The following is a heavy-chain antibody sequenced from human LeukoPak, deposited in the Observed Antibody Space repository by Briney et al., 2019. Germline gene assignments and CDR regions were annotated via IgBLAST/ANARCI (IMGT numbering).Heavy chain of an antibody. CDR1: GYSFNSYW. J-gene: IGHJ4*02. CDR3: ARRAYYESSGSYDC. Sequence: GESLKISCKGSGYSFNSYWIGWVRQMPGIGLEWMGIIYPGDSNTRYSPSFQGQVTISADKSISTAYLQWNSLKASDTAMYYCARRAYYESSGSYDCWGQGTLVTVAS. D-gene: IGHD3-22*01. CDR2: IYPGDSNT. V-gene: IGHV5-51*01.